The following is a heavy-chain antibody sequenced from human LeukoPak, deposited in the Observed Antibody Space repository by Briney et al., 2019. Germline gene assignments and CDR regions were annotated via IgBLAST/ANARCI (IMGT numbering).Heavy chain of an antibody. D-gene: IGHD3-3*01. J-gene: IGHJ4*02. CDR2: INPSRNT. CDR1: GGSISNSLYY. Sequence: ASETLSLTCTVSGGSISNSLYYWNWIRQPPGKGLEWIGQINPSRNTNYNPSLKSRVTISVDTSKKQFSLKLSSVTAADTAVYYCARRYDFWSGYPPPLDYWGQGTLVTVSS. CDR3: ARRYDFWSGYPPPLDY. V-gene: IGHV4-39*07.